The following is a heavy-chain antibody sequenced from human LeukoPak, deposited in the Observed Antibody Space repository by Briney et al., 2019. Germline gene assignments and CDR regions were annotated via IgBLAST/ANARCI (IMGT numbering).Heavy chain of an antibody. CDR1: GGSISSGSYY. CDR3: ARSAVPAARAAIGYYYMDV. D-gene: IGHD2-2*01. V-gene: IGHV4-61*02. Sequence: PSETLSLTCTVSGGSISSGSYYWSWIRQPAGKGLEWIGRIYASGSTNYNPSLKSRVTISVDTSKNQFSLKLSSVTAADTAVYYCARSAVPAARAAIGYYYMDVWGKGTTVTVSS. J-gene: IGHJ6*03. CDR2: IYASGST.